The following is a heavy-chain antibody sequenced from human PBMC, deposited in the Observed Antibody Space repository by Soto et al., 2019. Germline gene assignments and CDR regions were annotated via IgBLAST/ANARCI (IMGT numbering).Heavy chain of an antibody. Sequence: QAQLQESGPGPVKPSETLSLTCTVSAGSVSGDTHYWSWIRQPPGKGLEWIGHIYNSGSTNYNPSLKSRVTISVDTSKNQFSLKLSSVTAADTAVYYCARGYRTSWYWFDLWGRGTLVTVSS. CDR2: IYNSGST. J-gene: IGHJ2*01. CDR1: AGSVSGDTHY. D-gene: IGHD6-13*01. CDR3: ARGYRTSWYWFDL. V-gene: IGHV4-61*01.